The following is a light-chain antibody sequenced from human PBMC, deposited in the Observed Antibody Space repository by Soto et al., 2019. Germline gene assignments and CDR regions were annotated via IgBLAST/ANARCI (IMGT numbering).Light chain of an antibody. CDR3: QHYNSYSEA. CDR2: KAS. Sequence: DIQMTQSPSTLSGSVGDRVTITCRASQTISSWLAWYQQKPGKAPKLLIYKASTLKSGVPSRFSGSGSGIEFTLTIISLQPDDFATYYCQHYNSYSEAFGQGTKVELK. V-gene: IGKV1-5*03. J-gene: IGKJ1*01. CDR1: QTISSW.